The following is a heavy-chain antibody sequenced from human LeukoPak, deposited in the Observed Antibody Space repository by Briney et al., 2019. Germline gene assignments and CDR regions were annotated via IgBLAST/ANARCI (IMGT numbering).Heavy chain of an antibody. CDR2: ITSTRPYI. J-gene: IGHJ4*02. CDR3: ARDLSLYSDSSF. V-gene: IGHV3-21*01. Sequence: GESLRLSCATSGFSFSRYSMIWVRQAPGKGLEWLSSITSTRPYIYYADSVRGRFTTSRDNAKRSLYLQMNGLRAEDTAVYYCARDLSLYSDSSFWGQGTLVTVSS. CDR1: GFSFSRYS. D-gene: IGHD6-6*01.